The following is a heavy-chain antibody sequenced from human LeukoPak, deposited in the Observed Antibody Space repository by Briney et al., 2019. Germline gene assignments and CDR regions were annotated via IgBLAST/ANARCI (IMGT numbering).Heavy chain of an antibody. Sequence: GGSLRLSCAASGFTFSRYAMSWVRPAPGKRLEWVSAIFGSGGSTYYADSVKGGFSLSRENIQNTLYLQMSSLRAEDTAVYYCANLAVTTWARSAFYIWGQGTMVTVSS. CDR1: GFTFSRYA. CDR2: IFGSGGST. V-gene: IGHV3-23*01. D-gene: IGHD4-11*01. CDR3: ANLAVTTWARSAFYI. J-gene: IGHJ3*02.